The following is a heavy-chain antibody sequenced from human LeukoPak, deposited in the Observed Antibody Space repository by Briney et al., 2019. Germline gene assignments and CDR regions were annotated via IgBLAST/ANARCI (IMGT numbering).Heavy chain of an antibody. D-gene: IGHD1-14*01. J-gene: IGHJ3*02. Sequence: ASVKVSCKASGYTFTGYYIHWVRQAPGQGLEWMGWISAYNGNTNYAQKLQGRVTMTTDTSTSTAYMELRSLRSDDTAVYYCAREVWVSMTGIWDIWGQGTMVTVSS. V-gene: IGHV1-18*04. CDR2: ISAYNGNT. CDR1: GYTFTGYY. CDR3: AREVWVSMTGIWDI.